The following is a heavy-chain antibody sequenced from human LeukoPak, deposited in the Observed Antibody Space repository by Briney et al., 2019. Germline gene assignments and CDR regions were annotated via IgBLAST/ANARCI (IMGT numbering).Heavy chain of an antibody. CDR3: ASAFDTGSSGLYYFDY. V-gene: IGHV4-59*01. D-gene: IGHD3-10*01. Sequence: SETLSLTCTVDSRSIGTYYSTWIRQPPGKGLKWIGYIYYTGVTNYNPSLKSRVTISVETSKNQFSLRLTSVTAGVTAKYYGASAFDTGSSGLYYFDYWGQGMFVTVSS. CDR2: IYYTGVT. J-gene: IGHJ4*02. CDR1: SRSIGTYY.